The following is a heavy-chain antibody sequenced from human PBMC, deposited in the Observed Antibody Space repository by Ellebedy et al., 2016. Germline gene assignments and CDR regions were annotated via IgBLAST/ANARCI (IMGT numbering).Heavy chain of an antibody. CDR2: IYYSGST. Sequence: GSLRLXXTVSGGSISSSSYYWGWIRQPPGKGLEWIGSIYYSGSTYYNPSLKSRVTISVDTSKNQFSLKLSSVTAADTAVYYCARDQVLLWFGELTIYGMDVWGQGTTVTVSS. V-gene: IGHV4-39*07. CDR3: ARDQVLLWFGELTIYGMDV. CDR1: GGSISSSSYY. D-gene: IGHD3-10*01. J-gene: IGHJ6*02.